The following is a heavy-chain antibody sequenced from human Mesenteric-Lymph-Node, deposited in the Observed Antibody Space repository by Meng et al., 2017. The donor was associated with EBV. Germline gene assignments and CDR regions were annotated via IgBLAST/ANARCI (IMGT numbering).Heavy chain of an antibody. V-gene: IGHV3-74*01. CDR1: GFTFSSYA. Sequence: EWQLVESGGGLVQPGGSLRLSCAASGFTFSSYAMHWVRQAPGKGLVWVSRIYSDGATTGYADSVKGRFTISRDNAKKTLYLQMNSLRAEDTAVYYCAREVGGPGYWGQGTLVTVSS. CDR3: AREVGGPGY. D-gene: IGHD3-16*01. J-gene: IGHJ4*02. CDR2: IYSDGATT.